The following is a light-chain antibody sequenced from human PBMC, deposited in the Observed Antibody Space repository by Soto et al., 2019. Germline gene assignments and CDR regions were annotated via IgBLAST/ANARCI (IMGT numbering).Light chain of an antibody. Sequence: EIVLTQSPATLSLSPGERATLSCRASQSVSSYLAWYQQKPGQAPRLLIYDASNRATGIRARFSGSGSGTDFTLTISSLEPEDFAVYYCQQRSNWPLSSFGGGTKVEIK. CDR3: QQRSNWPLSS. V-gene: IGKV3-11*01. J-gene: IGKJ4*01. CDR1: QSVSSY. CDR2: DAS.